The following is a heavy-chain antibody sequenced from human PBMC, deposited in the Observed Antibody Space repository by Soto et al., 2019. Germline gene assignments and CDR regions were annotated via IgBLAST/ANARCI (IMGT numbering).Heavy chain of an antibody. V-gene: IGHV4-59*08. CDR2: IYYSGST. D-gene: IGHD6-6*01. CDR1: GGSISSYY. Sequence: SETLSLTCTVSGGSISSYYWSWIRQPPGKGLEWIGYIYYSGSTNYNPSLKSRVTISVDTSKNQFSLKLSSVTAADTAVYYCARRGSIAARPFDYWGQGILVTVSS. CDR3: ARRGSIAARPFDY. J-gene: IGHJ4*02.